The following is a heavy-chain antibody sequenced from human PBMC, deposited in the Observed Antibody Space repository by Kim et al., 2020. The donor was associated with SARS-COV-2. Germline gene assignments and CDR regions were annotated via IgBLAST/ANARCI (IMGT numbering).Heavy chain of an antibody. CDR1: GGSISSGGYY. CDR2: IYYSGST. J-gene: IGHJ3*02. Sequence: SETLSLTCTVSGGSISSGGYYWSWIRQHPGKGLEWIGYIYYSGSTYYNPSLKTRVTISVDTSKNQFSLKLSSVTAADTAVYYCARDRRRYSRLPPGAFDIWGQGTMVTVSS. V-gene: IGHV4-31*03. D-gene: IGHD6-13*01. CDR3: ARDRRRYSRLPPGAFDI.